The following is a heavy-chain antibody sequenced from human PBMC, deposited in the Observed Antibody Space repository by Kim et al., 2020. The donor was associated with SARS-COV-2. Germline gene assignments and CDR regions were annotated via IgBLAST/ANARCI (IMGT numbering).Heavy chain of an antibody. V-gene: IGHV1-8*01. J-gene: IGHJ3*02. D-gene: IGHD6-13*01. CDR3: ASIRAAVYAFDI. CDR2: MNPNSGNT. CDR1: GYTFTSYD. Sequence: ASVKVSCKASGYTFTSYDINWVRQATGQGLEWMGWMNPNSGNTGYAQKFQGRVTMTRNTSISTAYMELSSLRSEDTAVYYCASIRAAVYAFDIWGQGTMVTVSS.